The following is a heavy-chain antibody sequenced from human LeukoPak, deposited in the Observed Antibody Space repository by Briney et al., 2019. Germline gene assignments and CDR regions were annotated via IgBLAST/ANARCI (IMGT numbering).Heavy chain of an antibody. J-gene: IGHJ4*02. CDR1: GFTFSTYA. Sequence: GGSLRLSCVVSGFTFSTYAMSWVRQAPGKPLEYVSFIHHNGDITSYADSVRGRFTVSRDNSKNTLFLDLTSLRTDDTAVYYCARDMSGTYSFDYWGQGTLVTVSS. CDR2: IHHNGDIT. V-gene: IGHV3-64D*06. CDR3: ARDMSGTYSFDY. D-gene: IGHD1-26*01.